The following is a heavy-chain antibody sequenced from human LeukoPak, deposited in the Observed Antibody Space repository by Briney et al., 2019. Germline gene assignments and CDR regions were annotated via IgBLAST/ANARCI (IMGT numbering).Heavy chain of an antibody. CDR1: GYTFTSYD. J-gene: IGHJ6*03. CDR2: MNPNSGNT. D-gene: IGHD1-7*01. V-gene: IGHV1-8*01. Sequence: ASVTVSCKASGYTFTSYDINWVRQATGQGLERMGWMNPNSGNTGYAQKFQGRVTMTRNTSISTAYMELSSLRSEDTAVYYCAREVAGTTGYYYYYMDVWGKGTTVTVSS. CDR3: AREVAGTTGYYYYYMDV.